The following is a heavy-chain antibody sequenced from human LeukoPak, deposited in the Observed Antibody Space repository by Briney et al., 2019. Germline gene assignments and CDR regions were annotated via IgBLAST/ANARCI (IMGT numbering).Heavy chain of an antibody. Sequence: PSETLSLTCAVYGGSFSGYYWSWIRQPPGKGLEWIGEINHSGSTNYNPSLKSRVTISVDTSKNQFSLKLSSVTAADTAVYYCARGLHYDFWSGYYYYGMDVWGQGTTVTVSS. V-gene: IGHV4-34*01. D-gene: IGHD3-3*01. CDR2: INHSGST. J-gene: IGHJ6*02. CDR1: GGSFSGYY. CDR3: ARGLHYDFWSGYYYYGMDV.